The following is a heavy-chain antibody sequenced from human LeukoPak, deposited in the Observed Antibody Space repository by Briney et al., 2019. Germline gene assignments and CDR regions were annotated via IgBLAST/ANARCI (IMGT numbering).Heavy chain of an antibody. CDR2: ISYDGSNK. V-gene: IGHV3-30-3*01. J-gene: IGHJ4*02. CDR3: ARDLVVPDVLIDY. Sequence: GGSLRLSCAASGFTFSSYAMHWVRQAPGKGLEWVAVISYDGSNKYYADSVKGRFTISRDNSKNTLYLQMNSLRAEDTAVYYCARDLVVPDVLIDYWGQGTLVTVSS. CDR1: GFTFSSYA. D-gene: IGHD2-2*01.